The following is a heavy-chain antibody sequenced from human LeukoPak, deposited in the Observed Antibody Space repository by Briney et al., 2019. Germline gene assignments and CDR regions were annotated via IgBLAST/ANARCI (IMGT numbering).Heavy chain of an antibody. J-gene: IGHJ4*02. D-gene: IGHD6-19*01. CDR1: GFTVSSNY. CDR3: ARDAVAGTDLDY. CDR2: IYSGGST. V-gene: IGHV3-66*01. Sequence: GGSLRLSCAASGFTVSSNYMSWVRQAPGKGLVWVSVIYSGGSTYYADSVKGRFTISRDNSKNTLYLQMNSLRVEDTAVYYCARDAVAGTDLDYWGQGTLVTVSS.